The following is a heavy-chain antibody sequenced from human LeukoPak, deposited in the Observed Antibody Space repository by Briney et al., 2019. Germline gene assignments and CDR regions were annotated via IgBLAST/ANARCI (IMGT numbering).Heavy chain of an antibody. CDR1: GGSLSSYY. D-gene: IGHD3-10*01. J-gene: IGHJ3*01. Sequence: SETLSLTCTVSGGSLSSYYRGWSPQPARKRLEWSGRIYTIGSTNYNPPLKRRVTLSVDTPTNHFSLKLSSVSAADAAVYYGARESTMVRGVKRNDAFDVWGQGTMVTVSS. CDR2: IYTIGST. CDR3: ARESTMVRGVKRNDAFDV. V-gene: IGHV4-4*07.